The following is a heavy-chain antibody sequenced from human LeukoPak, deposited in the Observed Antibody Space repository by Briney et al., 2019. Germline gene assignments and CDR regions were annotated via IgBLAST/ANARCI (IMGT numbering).Heavy chain of an antibody. J-gene: IGHJ3*01. CDR2: ISHDGANK. CDR3: AASDHAFDF. Sequence: GGSLRLSCAASGFTFSTYPMHWVRQAPGKGLEWVALISHDGANKFYPNSVKGRFTISRDNSKNTLDLQMNSLRADDTAVYYCAASDHAFDFWGQGTMVTVSS. V-gene: IGHV3-30-3*02. CDR1: GFTFSTYP.